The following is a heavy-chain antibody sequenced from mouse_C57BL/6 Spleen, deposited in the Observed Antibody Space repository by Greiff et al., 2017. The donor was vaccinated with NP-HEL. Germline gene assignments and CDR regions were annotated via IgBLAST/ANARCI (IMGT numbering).Heavy chain of an antibody. Sequence: LQESGPGLVKPSQSLSLTCSVTGYSITSGYYWNWIRQFPGNKLEWMGYISYDGSNNYHPSLKNRISITRDTSKNQFFLKLNSVTTEDTATYYCARDWTTVVATDYWGQGTTLTVSS. CDR2: ISYDGSN. CDR3: ARDWTTVVATDY. J-gene: IGHJ2*01. V-gene: IGHV3-6*01. CDR1: GYSITSGYY. D-gene: IGHD1-1*01.